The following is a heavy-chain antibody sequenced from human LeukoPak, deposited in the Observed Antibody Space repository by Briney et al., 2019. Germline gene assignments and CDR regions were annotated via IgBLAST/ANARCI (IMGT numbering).Heavy chain of an antibody. Sequence: SETLSPTCAVYGGSFSGYYWSWIRQPPGKGLEWIGEINHSGSTNYNPSLKSRVTISVDTSKNQFSLKLSSVTAADTAVYYCARGGGSSGWYLDYWGQGTLVTVSS. CDR3: ARGGGSSGWYLDY. CDR2: INHSGST. D-gene: IGHD6-19*01. J-gene: IGHJ4*02. V-gene: IGHV4-34*01. CDR1: GGSFSGYY.